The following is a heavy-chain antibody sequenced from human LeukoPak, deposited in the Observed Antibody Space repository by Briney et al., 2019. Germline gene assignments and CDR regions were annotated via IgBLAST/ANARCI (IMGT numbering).Heavy chain of an antibody. CDR1: GFAFSSQA. D-gene: IGHD3-10*01. V-gene: IGHV3-23*01. CDR3: ARDNYGVDY. CDR2: ISDSGSIT. Sequence: PGGSLRLSCAASGFAFSSQAMGWVRQAPGKGLEWVSVISDSGSITYYADSVKGRFTISRDNSMHTLYLQMNSLRAEDTAVYYCARDNYGVDYWGQGTLVTVSS. J-gene: IGHJ4*02.